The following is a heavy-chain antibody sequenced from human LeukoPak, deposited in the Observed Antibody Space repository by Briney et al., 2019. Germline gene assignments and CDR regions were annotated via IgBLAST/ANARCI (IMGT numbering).Heavy chain of an antibody. Sequence: PSETLSLTCAVYGGSFSGYYWSWIRQPPGKGLEWIGEINHSGSTNYNPSLKSRVTISVDTSKNQFSLKLSSVTAADTAVYYCARGHDSGWYSDFDYWGQGTLVTVSS. D-gene: IGHD6-19*01. CDR1: GGSFSGYY. J-gene: IGHJ4*02. V-gene: IGHV4-34*01. CDR3: ARGHDSGWYSDFDY. CDR2: INHSGST.